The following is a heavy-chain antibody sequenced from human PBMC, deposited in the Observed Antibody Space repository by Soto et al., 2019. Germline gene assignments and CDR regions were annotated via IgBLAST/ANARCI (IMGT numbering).Heavy chain of an antibody. V-gene: IGHV4-34*01. CDR1: GGSFSGYY. J-gene: IGHJ5*02. D-gene: IGHD6-13*01. CDR3: ARGLGIAAAGTHWFDP. Sequence: SETLSLTCAVYGGSFSGYYWSWIRQPPGKGLEWIGEINHSGSTNYNPSLKSRVTISVDTSKNQLSLKLSSVTAADTAVYYCARGLGIAAAGTHWFDPWGQGTLVTVSS. CDR2: INHSGST.